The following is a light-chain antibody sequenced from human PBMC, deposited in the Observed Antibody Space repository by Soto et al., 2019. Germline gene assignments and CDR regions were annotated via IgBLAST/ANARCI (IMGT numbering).Light chain of an antibody. J-gene: IGLJ2*01. Sequence: QSVLAQPPSVSGTPGQRLTISCSGGTSNIGSNNVYWYQQLPGTAPKLLIYGNINRPSGVPDRFSGSKSGTSASLAITGLQAEDEADYYCQSYDSSLSGSKVVFGGGTKLTVL. CDR3: QSYDSSLSGSKVV. CDR1: TSNIGSNN. CDR2: GNI. V-gene: IGLV1-40*01.